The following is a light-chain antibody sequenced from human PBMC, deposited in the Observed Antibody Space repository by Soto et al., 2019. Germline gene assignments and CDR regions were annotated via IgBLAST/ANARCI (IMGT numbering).Light chain of an antibody. CDR2: GVS. J-gene: IGLJ3*02. Sequence: QSALTQPASVSVSPGQSITISCTGTSSDVGGYNYVSWYQQYPGKAPKLLILGVSNRPSGISGRFSGSKSGNTASLTISGLQPEDEADYYCMSYIASTTTHWVLGGGTKLTVL. V-gene: IGLV2-14*03. CDR1: SSDVGGYNY. CDR3: MSYIASTTTHWV.